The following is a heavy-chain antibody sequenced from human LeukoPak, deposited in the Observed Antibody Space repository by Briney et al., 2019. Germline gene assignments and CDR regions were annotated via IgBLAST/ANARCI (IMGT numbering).Heavy chain of an antibody. CDR1: GGSISSYY. D-gene: IGHD6-19*01. Sequence: PSETLSLTCTVSGGSISSYYWSWIRQPPGKGLEWIGYIYYSGSTNYNPSLKSRVTISVDTSKNQFSLKLSSVTAADTAVYYCARGRIAVAGSFDYWGQGTLDTVSS. CDR2: IYYSGST. CDR3: ARGRIAVAGSFDY. J-gene: IGHJ4*02. V-gene: IGHV4-59*01.